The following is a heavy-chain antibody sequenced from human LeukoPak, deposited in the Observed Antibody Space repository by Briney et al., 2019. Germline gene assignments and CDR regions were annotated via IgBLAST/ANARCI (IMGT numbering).Heavy chain of an antibody. V-gene: IGHV1-2*02. CDR1: GYTFTGYY. Sequence: ASVKVSCMASGYTFTGYYMHWVRQAPGQGLEWMGWINPNSGDTNLAQKFQGRVTMTRDTSISTAYMELSRLRSDDTAVYYCARHKVAYFDLWGRGTLVTVSS. CDR2: INPNSGDT. CDR3: ARHKVAYFDL. D-gene: IGHD5-12*01. J-gene: IGHJ2*01.